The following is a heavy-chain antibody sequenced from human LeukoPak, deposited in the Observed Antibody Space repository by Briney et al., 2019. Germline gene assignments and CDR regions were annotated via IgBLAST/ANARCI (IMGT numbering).Heavy chain of an antibody. J-gene: IGHJ3*02. V-gene: IGHV3-74*01. CDR1: GFTFSSYW. Sequence: RASLRLSCAASGFTFSSYWMHWVRQAPGKGLVWVSRINSDGFSTNYADSVKGRFTISRDNAKNTLYLQMNSLRAEDTAVYYCVRYTYPPDAFDIWGQGTMVTVSP. CDR3: VRYTYPPDAFDI. CDR2: INSDGFST. D-gene: IGHD2-2*02.